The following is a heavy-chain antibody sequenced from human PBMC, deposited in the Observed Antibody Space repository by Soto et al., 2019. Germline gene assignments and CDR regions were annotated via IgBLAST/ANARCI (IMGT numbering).Heavy chain of an antibody. CDR2: INPHSGNT. D-gene: IGHD3-9*01. CDR1: GYTFTSYV. CDR3: ARDYDILTGSYDWFDP. Sequence: ASVKVSCKASGYTFTSYVINWVRQATGQGLEWMGWINPHSGNTNYAQKLQGRVTMTTNTSTSTAYMELRSLRSDDTAVYYCARDYDILTGSYDWFDPWGQG. J-gene: IGHJ5*02. V-gene: IGHV1-18*01.